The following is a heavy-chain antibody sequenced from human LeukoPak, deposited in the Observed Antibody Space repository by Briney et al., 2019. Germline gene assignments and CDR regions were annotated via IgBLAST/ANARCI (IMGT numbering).Heavy chain of an antibody. V-gene: IGHV4-59*08. D-gene: IGHD6-6*01. Sequence: SETLSLTCTVSGGSTSSDYWSWIRQSPGKGLEWVGYVYNSGDTGKNPSLKSRVTILLDTSKNQCSLKLTSVSAADTAVYYCARLGRSRKQLVETYWGQGTLVTVSS. CDR2: VYNSGDT. CDR3: ARLGRSRKQLVETY. J-gene: IGHJ4*02. CDR1: GGSTSSDY.